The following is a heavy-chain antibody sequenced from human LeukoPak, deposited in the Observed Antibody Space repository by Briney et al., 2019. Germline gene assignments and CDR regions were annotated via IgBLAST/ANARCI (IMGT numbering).Heavy chain of an antibody. CDR3: ARAVAGTFDY. V-gene: IGHV4-59*01. Sequence: SETLSLTCTVSGGSIGSYYWSWIRQPPGKGLEWIGYIYYSGSTNYNPSLKSRVTISVDTSKNQFSLKLSSVTAADTAVYYCARAVAGTFDYWGQGTLVTVSS. CDR1: GGSIGSYY. CDR2: IYYSGST. J-gene: IGHJ4*02. D-gene: IGHD6-19*01.